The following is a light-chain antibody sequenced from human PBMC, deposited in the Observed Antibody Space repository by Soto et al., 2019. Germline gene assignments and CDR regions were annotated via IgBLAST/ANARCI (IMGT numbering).Light chain of an antibody. CDR1: QHINNW. J-gene: IGKJ1*01. CDR3: QQYDSFWT. V-gene: IGKV1-5*01. CDR2: DAS. Sequence: DIQMTQSPSTLSASAGDRVTITCRASQHINNWVAWYQQRSGEAPRLLIYDASTLESGVPSRFSGSGSGTEFTLTISKLRPDDFATYYCQQYDSFWTFGHGTKVDIK.